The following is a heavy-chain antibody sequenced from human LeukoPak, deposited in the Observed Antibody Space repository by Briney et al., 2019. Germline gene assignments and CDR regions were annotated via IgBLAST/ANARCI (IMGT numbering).Heavy chain of an antibody. Sequence: GGSLRLSCAASGFTVSSNYMSWVRQAPGKGLEWVANIKQDGSVKHYVDSVKGRFAISRDNAKNSLYLQMNSLRGEDTAVYYCARDLGVECTSTRCYSNYYHSMDVWGKGTTVTVSS. D-gene: IGHD2-2*01. J-gene: IGHJ6*03. V-gene: IGHV3-7*01. CDR1: GFTVSSNY. CDR2: IKQDGSVK. CDR3: ARDLGVECTSTRCYSNYYHSMDV.